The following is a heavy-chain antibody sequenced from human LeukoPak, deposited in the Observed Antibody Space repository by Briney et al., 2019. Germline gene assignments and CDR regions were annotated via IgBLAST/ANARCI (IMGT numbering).Heavy chain of an antibody. CDR3: AKDSSDYDFWSGSDY. CDR2: ISGSGGST. Sequence: GGSLRLSCAASGFTFSSYAMSWVRQAPGKGLEWVSAISGSGGSTYYADSVKGRFTISRDNSKNTLYLQMNSLRAEDTAVYYCAKDSSDYDFWSGSDYWGQGTLFTVSS. J-gene: IGHJ4*02. CDR1: GFTFSSYA. D-gene: IGHD3-3*01. V-gene: IGHV3-23*01.